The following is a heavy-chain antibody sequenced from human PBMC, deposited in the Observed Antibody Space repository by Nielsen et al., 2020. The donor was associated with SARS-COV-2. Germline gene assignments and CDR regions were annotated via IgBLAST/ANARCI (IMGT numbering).Heavy chain of an antibody. CDR2: ISWNSGSI. CDR1: GFTFSSYG. D-gene: IGHD3-10*01. J-gene: IGHJ4*02. CDR3: AKLGSGSYPFDY. Sequence: LSLTCAASGFTFSSYGMHWVRQAPGKGLEWVSGISWNSGSIGYADSVKGRFTISRDNAKNSLYLQMNSLRAEDTALYYCAKLGSGSYPFDYWGQGTLVTVSS. V-gene: IGHV3-9*01.